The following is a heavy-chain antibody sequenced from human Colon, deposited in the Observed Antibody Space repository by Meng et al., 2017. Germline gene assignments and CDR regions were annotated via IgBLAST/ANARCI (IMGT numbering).Heavy chain of an antibody. CDR2: ILHSGTS. J-gene: IGHJ5*02. CDR1: AASIIGDNW. CDR3: ARRNSNTWFDP. V-gene: IGHV4-4*03. Sequence: LQGRDPRLGTPPGTLSLTCAVSAASIIGDNWWSWVRQTPGKGLEWLGEILHSGTSNYNPSLKSRVTISVDKSKNQFSLRLSSVTAADTAVYYCARRNSNTWFDPWGQGILVTVSS. D-gene: IGHD2/OR15-2a*01.